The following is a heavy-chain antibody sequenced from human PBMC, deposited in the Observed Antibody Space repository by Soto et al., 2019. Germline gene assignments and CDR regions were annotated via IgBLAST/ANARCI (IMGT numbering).Heavy chain of an antibody. V-gene: IGHV3-48*02. D-gene: IGHD3-9*01. CDR1: GFSFGNFN. J-gene: IGHJ4*02. Sequence: SGGSLRLSCAVSGFSFGNFNMNWVRQAPGKGLEWVSYISSSSSTIYYADSVKGRFTISRDNAKNSLYLQMNSLRDEDTAVYYCARANPADYDILTGPDYRGQGTQVTVS. CDR3: ARANPADYDILTGPDY. CDR2: ISSSSSTI.